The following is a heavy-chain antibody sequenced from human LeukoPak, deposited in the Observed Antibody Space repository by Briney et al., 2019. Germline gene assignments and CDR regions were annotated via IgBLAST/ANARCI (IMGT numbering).Heavy chain of an antibody. J-gene: IGHJ4*02. V-gene: IGHV3-30-3*01. CDR1: GFTFRNYV. CDR3: AREGYYGSGSPPSLYFDY. CDR2: TSSDLNVK. Sequence: GGSLRFSCAASGFTFRNYVIHWVRQAPGKGLEWVAVTSSDLNVKLYADSVKGRFTISRDNSRSTLYLQMNSLRPEDTAIYYCAREGYYGSGSPPSLYFDYWGQGTLVTVSS. D-gene: IGHD3-10*01.